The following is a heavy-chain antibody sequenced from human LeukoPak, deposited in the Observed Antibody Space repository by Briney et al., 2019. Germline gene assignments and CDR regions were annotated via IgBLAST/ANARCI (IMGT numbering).Heavy chain of an antibody. V-gene: IGHV3-21*01. CDR3: ADYCSGGSCYPKLDY. Sequence: KTGGSLRLLCAPSVCTFSSYSMKWARQAPGKGLEWVSSISSSSSYIYYADSVKGRFTISRDNAKNSLYLKMSSLRAEDTAVYSCADYCSGGSCYPKLDYWGQGTLVTVSS. CDR2: ISSSSSYI. D-gene: IGHD2-15*01. CDR1: VCTFSSYS. J-gene: IGHJ4*02.